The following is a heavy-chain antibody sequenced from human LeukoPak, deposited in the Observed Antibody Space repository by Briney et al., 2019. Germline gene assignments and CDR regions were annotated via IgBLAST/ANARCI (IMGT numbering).Heavy chain of an antibody. Sequence: SETLSLTCTVSGGSVSSGTYYWSWIRQPPGKGLEWIGYFYYSGSTNYNPSLKSRVTISVDASKNQFSLRLSSVTAADTAVYYCARVTYDSSGFLFDSWGQGALVTVSS. J-gene: IGHJ4*02. V-gene: IGHV4-61*01. CDR1: GGSVSSGTYY. D-gene: IGHD3-22*01. CDR3: ARVTYDSSGFLFDS. CDR2: FYYSGST.